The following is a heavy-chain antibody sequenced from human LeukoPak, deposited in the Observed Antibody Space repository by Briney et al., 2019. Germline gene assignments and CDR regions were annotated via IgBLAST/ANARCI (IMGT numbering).Heavy chain of an antibody. V-gene: IGHV4-31*03. CDR2: IYYSGST. Sequence: SETLSLTCTVSGGSISSGGYYWNWIRQHPGKGLEWIGYIYYSGSTYYNPSLRSRLTISVDTSKNQFSLKLSSVTAADTAVYYCARDNRDDYYDSSGFFGAFDIWGQETMVTVSS. D-gene: IGHD3-22*01. CDR3: ARDNRDDYYDSSGFFGAFDI. J-gene: IGHJ3*02. CDR1: GGSISSGGYY.